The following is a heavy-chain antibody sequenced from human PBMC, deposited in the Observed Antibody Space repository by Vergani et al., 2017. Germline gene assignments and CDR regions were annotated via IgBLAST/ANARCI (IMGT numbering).Heavy chain of an antibody. CDR1: GASIRSTNW. CDR3: ARHKEQLVPGNYYYYYYMDV. Sequence: HVQLQQSGPGLVKPPGTLSLTCTVSGASIRSTNWWNWVRQSPGKGLEWIGEMHPRGSINYNPSLESRVTISIDESKNQFFLQLNSVTAADTAVYYCARHKEQLVPGNYYYYYYMDVWGKGTTVTVSS. J-gene: IGHJ6*03. CDR2: MHPRGSI. D-gene: IGHD6-13*01. V-gene: IGHV4-4*03.